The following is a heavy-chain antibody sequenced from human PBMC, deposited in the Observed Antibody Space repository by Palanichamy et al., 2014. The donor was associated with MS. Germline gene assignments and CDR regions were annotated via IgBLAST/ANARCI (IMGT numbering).Heavy chain of an antibody. V-gene: IGHV3-21*01. CDR2: ISSSSSYI. J-gene: IGHJ3*02. D-gene: IGHD6-19*01. Sequence: QLVGVVGEAWSSLGGPVRLSCAASGFTFSSYSMNWVRQAPGKGLEWVSSISSSSSYIYYADSVKGRFTISRDNAKNSLYLQMNSLRAEDTAVYYCARNVAVAGSGAFDIWGQGTMVTVSS. CDR3: ARNVAVAGSGAFDI. CDR1: GFTFSSYS.